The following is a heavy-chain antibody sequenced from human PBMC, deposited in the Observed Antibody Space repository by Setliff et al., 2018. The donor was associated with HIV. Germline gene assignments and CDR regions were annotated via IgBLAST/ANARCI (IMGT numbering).Heavy chain of an antibody. J-gene: IGHJ4*02. CDR1: GYSLTSGYW. CDR2: IYHNGNT. Sequence: SETLSLTCGVSGYSLTSGYWWAWFRQPPGKGLEWIGYIYHNGNTNYNPSLRSRVTMSIDTPKNQFFLKLSSVTALDTATYYCARMGNSYDSSGSYDYFDYWGQGTLVTVSS. CDR3: ARMGNSYDSSGSYDYFDY. V-gene: IGHV4-28*06. D-gene: IGHD3-22*01.